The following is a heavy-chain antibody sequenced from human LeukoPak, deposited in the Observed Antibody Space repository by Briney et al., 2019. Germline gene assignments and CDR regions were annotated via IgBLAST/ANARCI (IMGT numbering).Heavy chain of an antibody. Sequence: ASVKVSCKASGYTFTSYYMHWVRQAPGQGLEWMGIINPSGGSTSYAQKFQGRVTMTRDTSTSTVYMELSSLRSEDTAVYYCARDPGKGYCSSTSCRGGNWFDPWGQGTLVTVSS. CDR1: GYTFTSYY. V-gene: IGHV1-46*01. CDR2: INPSGGST. CDR3: ARDPGKGYCSSTSCRGGNWFDP. D-gene: IGHD2-2*01. J-gene: IGHJ5*02.